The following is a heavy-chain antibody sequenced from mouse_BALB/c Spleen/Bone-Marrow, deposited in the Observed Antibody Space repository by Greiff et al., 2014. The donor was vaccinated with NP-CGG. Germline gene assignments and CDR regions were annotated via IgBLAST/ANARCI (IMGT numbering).Heavy chain of an antibody. J-gene: IGHJ2*01. CDR1: GFNIKDTY. D-gene: IGHD2-4*01. CDR3: ARYDYGVYFDY. V-gene: IGHV14-3*02. Sequence: EVNLVESGAELVKPGASVKLSCTASGFNIKDTYMHWVKQRPEQGLEWIGRIDPANGNTKYDPKFQGKATITADTSSNTAYLQLSSLTSEDTAVYYCARYDYGVYFDYWGQGTTLTVSS. CDR2: IDPANGNT.